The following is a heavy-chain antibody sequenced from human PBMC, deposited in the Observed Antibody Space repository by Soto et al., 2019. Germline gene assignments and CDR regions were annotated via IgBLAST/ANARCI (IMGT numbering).Heavy chain of an antibody. D-gene: IGHD5-18*01. CDR2: ISGSGDKT. Sequence: GGSLRLSCAASGFTFSNYAMSWVRQAPGKGPEWVSAISGSGDKTYYVDSVKGGFTISRDNSKNTVSLQMNSLRADDTAVYYCAKEGYPPFFEYWGQGTLVTVSS. CDR1: GFTFSNYA. V-gene: IGHV3-23*01. CDR3: AKEGYPPFFEY. J-gene: IGHJ4*02.